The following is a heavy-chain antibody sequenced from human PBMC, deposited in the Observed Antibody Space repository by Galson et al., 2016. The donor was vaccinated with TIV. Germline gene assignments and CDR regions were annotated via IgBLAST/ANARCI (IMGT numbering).Heavy chain of an antibody. CDR2: ISTYNGNT. D-gene: IGHD1-14*01. Sequence: SVKVSCKASGYTFTSYGITWVRQAPGQGLEWMGWISTYNGNTNYAQKLQGRVSITRDTSTGTAYMELTSLRPDDTAVYYWGRPAMTGYFDYWGQGTLVTVSS. V-gene: IGHV1-18*01. J-gene: IGHJ4*02. CDR3: GRPAMTGYFDY. CDR1: GYTFTSYG.